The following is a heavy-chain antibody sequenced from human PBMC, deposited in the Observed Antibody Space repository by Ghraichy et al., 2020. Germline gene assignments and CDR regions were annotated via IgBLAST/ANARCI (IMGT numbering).Heavy chain of an antibody. Sequence: GGSLRLSCAASGFIFTNWAMTWVRQAPGKGLEWVSTISSLAGSTYYADSVKGRFTISRDNSKNTPYLQMNRLRAEDAAIYYCAKEYGSTFAPFDAWGQGTLVTVSS. CDR2: ISSLAGST. J-gene: IGHJ5*02. V-gene: IGHV3-23*01. D-gene: IGHD2-15*01. CDR1: GFIFTNWA. CDR3: AKEYGSTFAPFDA.